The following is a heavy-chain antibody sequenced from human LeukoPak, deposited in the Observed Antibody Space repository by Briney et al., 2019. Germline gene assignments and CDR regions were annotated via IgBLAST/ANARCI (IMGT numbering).Heavy chain of an antibody. V-gene: IGHV4-34*01. CDR2: INHSGST. Sequence: SETLSLTCAVYGGSFSGYYWSWIRQPPGKGLEWIGEINHSGSTNYNPSLKSRVTMSVDTSKNQFSLKLSSVTAADTAVYYCARGQRGYSYGPAAFDIWGQGTMVTVSS. J-gene: IGHJ3*02. CDR3: ARGQRGYSYGPAAFDI. D-gene: IGHD5-18*01. CDR1: GGSFSGYY.